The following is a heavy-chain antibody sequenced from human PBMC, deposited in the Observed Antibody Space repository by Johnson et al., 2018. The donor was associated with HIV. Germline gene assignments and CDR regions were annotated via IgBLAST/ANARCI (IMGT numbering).Heavy chain of an antibody. CDR3: ARDPGNGGRPFDAFDV. V-gene: IGHV3-33*01. J-gene: IGHJ3*01. Sequence: VQLVESGGGVVQPGRSLRLSCVASGFTFSSYGMHWVRQTPGKGVQWVAVIWYDGNNKYYTDSVKGRFTISRDNSKNTLYLQMNSLRPEDTAVYYCARDPGNGGRPFDAFDVWGQGTMVTVS. CDR1: GFTFSSYG. CDR2: IWYDGNNK. D-gene: IGHD4-23*01.